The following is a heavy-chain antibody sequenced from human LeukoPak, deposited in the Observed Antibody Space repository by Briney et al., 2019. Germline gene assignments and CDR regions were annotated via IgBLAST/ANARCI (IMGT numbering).Heavy chain of an antibody. D-gene: IGHD3-10*01. Sequence: PGGSLRLSCAASGFTFSNYDMNWVRQAPGKGLEWVSYISSSGSTIYYADSVKGRFTISRDNAKNSLYLQMNSLRAEDTAVYYCARTGNMVRGVLYWGQGTLVTVSS. J-gene: IGHJ4*02. CDR1: GFTFSNYD. CDR2: ISSSGSTI. CDR3: ARTGNMVRGVLY. V-gene: IGHV3-48*03.